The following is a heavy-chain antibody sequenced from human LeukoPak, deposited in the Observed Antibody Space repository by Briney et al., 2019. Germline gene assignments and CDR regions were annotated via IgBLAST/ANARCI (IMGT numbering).Heavy chain of an antibody. D-gene: IGHD3-16*01. J-gene: IGHJ4*02. CDR2: IKSKTDGGTT. Sequence: GGSLRLSCAASGFTFSNAWMSWVRQAPGKGLEWVGRIKSKTDGGTTDYAAPVKGRFTISRDDSKNTLYLQMNSLKTEDTAVYYCTTDILAGIVITFGGVSPTSYWGQGTLVTVSS. V-gene: IGHV3-15*01. CDR3: TTDILAGIVITFGGVSPTSY. CDR1: GFTFSNAW.